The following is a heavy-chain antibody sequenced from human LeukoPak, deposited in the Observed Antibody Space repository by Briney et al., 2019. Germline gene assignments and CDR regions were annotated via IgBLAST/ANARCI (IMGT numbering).Heavy chain of an antibody. CDR3: ARSRSPMDY. V-gene: IGHV4-34*01. CDR1: GGSFSGHY. D-gene: IGHD2-2*01. CDR2: INHSGST. Sequence: SETLSLTCAVYGGSFSGHYWSWIRQPPGKGLEWIGEINHSGSTNYNPSLKSRVTISVDTSKNQFSLKLSSVTAADTAVYYCARSRSPMDYWGQGTLVTVSS. J-gene: IGHJ4*02.